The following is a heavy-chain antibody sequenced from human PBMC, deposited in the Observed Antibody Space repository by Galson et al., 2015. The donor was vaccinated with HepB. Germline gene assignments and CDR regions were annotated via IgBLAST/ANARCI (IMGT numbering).Heavy chain of an antibody. V-gene: IGHV4-34*01. Sequence: ETLSLTCAVYGGSFSGYYWSWIRQPPGKGLEWIGEINHSGSTNYNPSLKSRVTISVDTSKNQFSLKLSSVTAADTAVYYCARVRVKGIVVVPAAPFDYWGQGTLVTVSS. J-gene: IGHJ4*02. CDR2: INHSGST. D-gene: IGHD2-2*01. CDR1: GGSFSGYY. CDR3: ARVRVKGIVVVPAAPFDY.